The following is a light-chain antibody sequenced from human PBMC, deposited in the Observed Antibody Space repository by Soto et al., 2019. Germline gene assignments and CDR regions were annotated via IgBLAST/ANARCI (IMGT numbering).Light chain of an antibody. CDR1: QSVSSSY. V-gene: IGKV3-20*01. Sequence: TQSPATLALSPGERATLSCRASQSVSSSYLAWYQQKPGQAPRLLIYGASSRATGIPDRFSGSGSGTDFTLTISRLEAEDFAVYYCQQYGSSPWTFGQGTKVDIK. J-gene: IGKJ1*01. CDR3: QQYGSSPWT. CDR2: GAS.